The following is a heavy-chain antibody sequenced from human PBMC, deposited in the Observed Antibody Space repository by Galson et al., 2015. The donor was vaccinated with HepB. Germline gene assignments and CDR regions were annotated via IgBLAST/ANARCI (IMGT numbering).Heavy chain of an antibody. J-gene: IGHJ4*02. V-gene: IGHV3-30*04. CDR1: GSTFSSYA. D-gene: IGHD6-13*01. CDR3: AREKAAAGPRYFDY. Sequence: SLRLSCAASGSTFSSYAMHWVRQAPGKGLEWVAVISYDGGNKYYADSVKGRFTISRDNSKNTLYLQMNSLRAEDTAVYYCAREKAAAGPRYFDYWGLGTLVTVSS. CDR2: ISYDGGNK.